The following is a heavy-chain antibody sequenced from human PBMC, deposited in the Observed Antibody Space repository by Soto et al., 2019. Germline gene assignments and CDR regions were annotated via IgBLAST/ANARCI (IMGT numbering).Heavy chain of an antibody. CDR1: GGSISSSNW. J-gene: IGHJ6*02. CDR3: ASVRGGYYYAMDV. V-gene: IGHV4-4*02. D-gene: IGHD3-10*02. CDR2: IYHSGST. Sequence: SETLSLTCAVSGGSISSSNWGRWVRQPPGKGLEWIGEIYHSGSTNYNPSLKSRVTISVDKSKNQFSLKLSSVTAADTAVYYCASVRGGYYYAMDVWGQGTTVT.